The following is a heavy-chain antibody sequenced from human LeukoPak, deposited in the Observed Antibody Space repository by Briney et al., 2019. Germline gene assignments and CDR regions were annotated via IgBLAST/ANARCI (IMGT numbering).Heavy chain of an antibody. D-gene: IGHD6-13*01. CDR3: ARDGTAPGLYFDL. CDR1: GFTFSDYW. Sequence: GGSLRLSCAVSGFTFSDYWMNWVRQAPGKGLEWVASIRQEGGEKSYVDSVKGRFTISRDNTKNSLYLQMSSLRAEDTAVYYCARDGTAPGLYFDLWGQGTLVTVSS. V-gene: IGHV3-7*01. CDR2: IRQEGGEK. J-gene: IGHJ4*01.